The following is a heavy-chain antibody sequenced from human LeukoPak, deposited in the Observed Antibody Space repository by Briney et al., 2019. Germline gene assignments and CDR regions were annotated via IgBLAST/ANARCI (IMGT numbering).Heavy chain of an antibody. V-gene: IGHV3-23*01. CDR2: ISVSGGNT. CDR3: AKAKAIAVAGSWFDP. Sequence: PGGSLRLSCAASGFTFTNYAMAWVRQAPGKGLEWVSTISVSGGNTYYADSVKGRFTISRDNSKNTLYLQMNSLRAEDTAVYYCAKAKAIAVAGSWFDPWGQGTLVTVSS. J-gene: IGHJ5*02. D-gene: IGHD6-19*01. CDR1: GFTFTNYA.